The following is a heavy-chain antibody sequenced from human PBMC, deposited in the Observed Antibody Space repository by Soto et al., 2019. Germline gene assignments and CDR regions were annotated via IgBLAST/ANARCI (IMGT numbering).Heavy chain of an antibody. J-gene: IGHJ4*02. V-gene: IGHV3-30*18. D-gene: IGHD6-13*01. CDR3: AKVRGIAALDY. CDR2: VSYDGSNK. CDR1: GFTFFSHG. Sequence: QVQLVESGGGVVLPGRSLRLSCAASGFTFFSHGMHWVRQAPGKGLEWVAVVSYDGSNKYYADSVKGRFTISRDNSKNTLYLQMNSLSTEDTAVYYCAKVRGIAALDYWGQGTLVTVSS.